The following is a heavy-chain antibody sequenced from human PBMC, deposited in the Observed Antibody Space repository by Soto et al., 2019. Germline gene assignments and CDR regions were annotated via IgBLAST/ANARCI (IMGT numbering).Heavy chain of an antibody. J-gene: IGHJ4*02. CDR2: ISWNSGTI. CDR1: GFTFDEYA. Sequence: DVQLVESGGGLVQPGRSLRLSCAASGFTFDEYAMHWIRQAPGKGLEWVSGISWNSGTINYADSVKGRFTISRENAKNSLHLQMNSLRAEDTALYYCVKELKDYSSGWTAVFDSWGQGAPVTVSS. V-gene: IGHV3-9*01. D-gene: IGHD6-19*01. CDR3: VKELKDYSSGWTAVFDS.